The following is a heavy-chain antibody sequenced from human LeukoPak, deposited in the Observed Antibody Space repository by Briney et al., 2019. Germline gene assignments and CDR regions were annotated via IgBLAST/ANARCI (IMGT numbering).Heavy chain of an antibody. CDR1: GFTFSSYG. J-gene: IGHJ2*01. CDR3: AREELSGLEYFDL. CDR2: IYSGGST. V-gene: IGHV3-66*01. D-gene: IGHD3/OR15-3a*01. Sequence: PGGSLRLSCAASGFTFSSYGMSWVRQAPGKGLEWVSMIYSGGSTYYADSVKGRFTISRDNSKNTLDLQMNSLRAEDTAVYYCAREELSGLEYFDLWGRGTLVTVSS.